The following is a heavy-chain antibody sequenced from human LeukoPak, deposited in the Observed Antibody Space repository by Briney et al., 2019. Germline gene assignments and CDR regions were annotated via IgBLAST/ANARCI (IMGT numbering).Heavy chain of an antibody. CDR2: ILYDGSNK. Sequence: SGGSLRLSCAASGFTFSSYGMHWVRQAPGKGLQWVAVILYDGSNKYYADSVKGRFTVSRDNSKNTLYLQMNSLRPEDTAVYYCARVPPYYDFWSGYSFDYWGQGTLVTVSS. CDR1: GFTFSSYG. D-gene: IGHD3-3*01. J-gene: IGHJ4*02. CDR3: ARVPPYYDFWSGYSFDY. V-gene: IGHV3-30*03.